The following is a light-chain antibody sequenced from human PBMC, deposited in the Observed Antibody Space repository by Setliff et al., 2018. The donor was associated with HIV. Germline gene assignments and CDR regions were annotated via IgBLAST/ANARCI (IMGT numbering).Light chain of an antibody. CDR2: ETS. Sequence: QSALTQPASVSGSPGQSITISCTGTSSDIGSYNLASWYQQDPGKAPKLMVYETSKRPSGVSNRFSGSKSGNTASLTISGLQAEDEADYYCCSNTGSNTYVFGSGTKVTV. CDR1: SSDIGSYNL. V-gene: IGLV2-23*01. J-gene: IGLJ1*01. CDR3: CSNTGSNTYV.